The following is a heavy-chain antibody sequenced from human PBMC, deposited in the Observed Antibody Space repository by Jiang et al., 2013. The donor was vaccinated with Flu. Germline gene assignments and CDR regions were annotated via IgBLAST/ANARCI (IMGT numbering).Heavy chain of an antibody. D-gene: IGHD3-22*01. CDR2: IYTSGST. V-gene: IGHV4-4*07. CDR3: ARDRRQQPEYYYDSSGYYFGLILEFDP. CDR1: GGSISSYY. J-gene: IGHJ5*02. Sequence: GSGLVKPSETLSLTCTVSGGSISSYYWSWIRQPAGKGLEWIGRIYTSGSTNYNPSLKSRVTMSVDTSKNQFSLKLSSVTAADTAVYYCARDRRQQPEYYYDSSGYYFGLILEFDPWGQGTLVTVSS.